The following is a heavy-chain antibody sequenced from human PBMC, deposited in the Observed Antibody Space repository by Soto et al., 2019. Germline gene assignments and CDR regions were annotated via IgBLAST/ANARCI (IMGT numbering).Heavy chain of an antibody. J-gene: IGHJ5*02. D-gene: IGHD2-15*01. V-gene: IGHV4-61*01. CDR2: IYYTGST. CDR3: ASALYCSGGSCSFDP. Sequence: ASETLSLTCTVSGGSVSSGNHYWSWIRQPPGKGLEWIGFIYYTGSTSYNPSLKSRVTISMDTSKNQFSLKLTSVTAADTAVYYCASALYCSGGSCSFDPWGQGTLVTVSS. CDR1: GGSVSSGNHY.